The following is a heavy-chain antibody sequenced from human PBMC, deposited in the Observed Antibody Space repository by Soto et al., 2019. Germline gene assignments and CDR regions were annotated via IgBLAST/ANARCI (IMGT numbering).Heavy chain of an antibody. CDR2: INHSGST. Sequence: ETLSLTCAVYGGSFSGYYWSWIRQPPGKGLEWIGEINHSGSTNYNPSLKSRVTISVDTSKNQFSLKLSSVTAADSAVYFCARLEGLATISYYFDFWGPGALVTVSS. D-gene: IGHD3-9*01. CDR3: ARLEGLATISYYFDF. V-gene: IGHV4-34*01. J-gene: IGHJ4*02. CDR1: GGSFSGYY.